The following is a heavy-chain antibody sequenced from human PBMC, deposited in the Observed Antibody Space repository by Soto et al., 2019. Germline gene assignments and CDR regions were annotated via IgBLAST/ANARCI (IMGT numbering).Heavy chain of an antibody. CDR1: GYTFTGYY. CDR3: ARDSGYSLGVSFDY. J-gene: IGHJ4*02. Sequence: GASVKVSCKASGYTFTGYYMHWVRQAPGQGLEWMGWINPNSGGTSYAQKFQGWVTMTRDTSISTAYMELSRLRSDDTAVYYRARDSGYSLGVSFDYWGQGTLVTVSS. V-gene: IGHV1-2*04. CDR2: INPNSGGT. D-gene: IGHD5-18*01.